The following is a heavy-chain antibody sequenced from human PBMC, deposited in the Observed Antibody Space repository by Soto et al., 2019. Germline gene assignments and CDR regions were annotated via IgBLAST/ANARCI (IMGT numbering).Heavy chain of an antibody. CDR3: AREYSRCYAGRQACSPFDY. D-gene: IGHD2-2*01. Sequence: ASVKVSCKASGYTFTGYYIHWVRQAPGQGLEWMGWINPNNGGTNYAQKFQDWVTMTRDTSISTAYMELSRLRSDDTAVYYCAREYSRCYAGRQACSPFDYWGQGTLVTVSS. CDR1: GYTFTGYY. J-gene: IGHJ4*02. CDR2: INPNNGGT. V-gene: IGHV1-2*04.